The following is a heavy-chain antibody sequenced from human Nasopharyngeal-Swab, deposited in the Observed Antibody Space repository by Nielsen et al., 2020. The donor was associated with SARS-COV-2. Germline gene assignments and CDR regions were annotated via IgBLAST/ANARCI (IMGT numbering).Heavy chain of an antibody. CDR3: ARRIPATSTGFDY. CDR1: SGSMSSYY. J-gene: IGHJ4*02. CDR2: IYYSGST. V-gene: IGHV4-59*01. Sequence: SETLSLTCTVSSGSMSSYYWSWIRQPPGKGLEWIGFIYYSGSTNYNPSLKSRVTISVDTSKNQFSLKLSSVTAADTAMYSCARRIPATSTGFDYWGQGTLVTVSS. D-gene: IGHD6-13*01.